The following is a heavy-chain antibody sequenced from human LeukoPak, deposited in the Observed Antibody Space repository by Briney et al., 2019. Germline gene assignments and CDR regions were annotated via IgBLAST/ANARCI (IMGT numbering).Heavy chain of an antibody. CDR3: AKARTLVGASDY. CDR1: GFSFRSYA. V-gene: IGHV3-23*01. Sequence: GGSLRLSCAASGFSFRSYAMSWVRQAPGKGLEWVSGISGSGGSTYYADSVKGRFTISRDNSKNTLYLQMNSLRAEDTAVYYCAKARTLVGASDYWGQGTLVTVSS. CDR2: ISGSGGST. J-gene: IGHJ4*02. D-gene: IGHD1-26*01.